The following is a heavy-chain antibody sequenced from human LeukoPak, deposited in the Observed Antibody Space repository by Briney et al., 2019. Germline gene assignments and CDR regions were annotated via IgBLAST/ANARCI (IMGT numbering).Heavy chain of an antibody. Sequence: SETLSLTCTVSGGSISSYYWSWIRQPPGKGLEWIGYIFYSGSTHYNPSLKSRVTISVDTSKNQFSLRLSSVTAADTAVYYCARDLGIAAAIDHWGQGTLVTVSS. CDR1: GGSISSYY. CDR3: ARDLGIAAAIDH. CDR2: IFYSGST. D-gene: IGHD6-13*01. J-gene: IGHJ4*02. V-gene: IGHV4-59*01.